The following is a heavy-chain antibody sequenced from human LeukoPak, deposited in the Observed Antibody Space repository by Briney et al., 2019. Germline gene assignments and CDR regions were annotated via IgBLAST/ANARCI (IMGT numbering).Heavy chain of an antibody. Sequence: GGSLRLSCAASRFTLSNYYMSWVRQAPGKGLEWVANIKQDGGEKYYMDSVKGRFIISRDNAKNSLYLQMNSLRAEDTAVYYCARGTPSSSGWLYYGMDVWGQGTTVTVSS. D-gene: IGHD6-19*01. CDR1: RFTLSNYY. V-gene: IGHV3-7*01. CDR2: IKQDGGEK. J-gene: IGHJ6*02. CDR3: ARGTPSSSGWLYYGMDV.